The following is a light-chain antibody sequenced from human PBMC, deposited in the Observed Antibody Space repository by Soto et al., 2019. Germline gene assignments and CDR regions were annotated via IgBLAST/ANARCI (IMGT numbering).Light chain of an antibody. J-gene: IGKJ1*01. Sequence: DIQMTQSPSTLSASVGDRVTITCRASQSISGWLAWYQQKPGKAPKLLMYDASSLQSGVPSRFSGSGSGTDFTLTISSLQPEDFATYYCLQDNSYPWTFGQGTKVDIK. CDR1: QSISGW. V-gene: IGKV1-5*01. CDR2: DAS. CDR3: LQDNSYPWT.